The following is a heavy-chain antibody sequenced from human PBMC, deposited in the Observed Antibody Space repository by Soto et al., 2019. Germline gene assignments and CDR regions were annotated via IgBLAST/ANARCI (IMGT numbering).Heavy chain of an antibody. J-gene: IGHJ3*02. CDR3: ARQNYDSSGYPPHEAFDI. D-gene: IGHD3-22*01. CDR1: GGSISSSSYY. Sequence: PSETLSLTCTVSGGSISSSSYYWGWIRQPPGKGLEWIGSIYYSGSTYYNPSLKSRVTMSVDTSKNQFSLKLSSVTAADTAVYYCARQNYDSSGYPPHEAFDIWGQGTMVTVSS. CDR2: IYYSGST. V-gene: IGHV4-39*01.